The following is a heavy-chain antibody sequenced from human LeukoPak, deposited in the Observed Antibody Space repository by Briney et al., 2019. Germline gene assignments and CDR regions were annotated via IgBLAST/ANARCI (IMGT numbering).Heavy chain of an antibody. Sequence: PSETLSLICTVSGASITNYYWSWLRQPPGKRLEWIGCIYYSESATYNPSLKSRVTISLDTSKNQFFLKLSSVTAADTAVYYCARKRSFDLWGQGTLVTVSS. D-gene: IGHD3-9*01. J-gene: IGHJ4*02. CDR2: IYYSESA. CDR3: ARKRSFDL. CDR1: GASITNYY. V-gene: IGHV4-59*01.